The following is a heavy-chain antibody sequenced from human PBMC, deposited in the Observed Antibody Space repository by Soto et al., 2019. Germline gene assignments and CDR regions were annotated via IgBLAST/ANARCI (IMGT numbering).Heavy chain of an antibody. CDR3: AKDNYDSSGYYPFPFDY. Sequence: GGSLRLSGAASGCTFSSYAMSWVRQAPGKGLEWVSAISGSGGSTYYADSVKGRFTISRDNSKNTLYLQMNSLRAEDTAVYYCAKDNYDSSGYYPFPFDYWGQGT. V-gene: IGHV3-23*01. CDR2: ISGSGGST. J-gene: IGHJ4*02. CDR1: GCTFSSYA. D-gene: IGHD3-22*01.